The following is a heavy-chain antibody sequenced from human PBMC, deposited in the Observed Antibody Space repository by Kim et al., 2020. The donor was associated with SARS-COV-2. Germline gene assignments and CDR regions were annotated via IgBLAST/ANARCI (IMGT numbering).Heavy chain of an antibody. CDR3: ARGFDP. J-gene: IGHJ5*02. V-gene: IGHV4-59*09. CDR2: YSGSP. Sequence: YSGSPTYTPAHTSRVTITGDTPKNQFSLKLSSVTAADTAVYYCARGFDPWGQGTLVTVSS.